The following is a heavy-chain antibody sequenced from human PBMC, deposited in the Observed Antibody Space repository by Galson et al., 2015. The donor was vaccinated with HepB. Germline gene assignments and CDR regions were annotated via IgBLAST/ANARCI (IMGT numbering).Heavy chain of an antibody. CDR1: GGSFSGYY. J-gene: IGHJ5*02. CDR3: AREGWTLNWFDP. V-gene: IGHV4-34*01. Sequence: TLSLTCAVYGGSFSGYYWSWIRQPPGKGLEWIGEINHSGSTNYNPSLKSRVTISVDTSKNQFSLKLSSVTAADTAVYYCAREGWTLNWFDPWGQGTLVTVSS. CDR2: INHSGST. D-gene: IGHD2-15*01.